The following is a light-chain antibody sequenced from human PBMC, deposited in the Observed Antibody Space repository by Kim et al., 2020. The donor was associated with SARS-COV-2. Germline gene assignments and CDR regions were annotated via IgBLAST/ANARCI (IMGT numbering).Light chain of an antibody. CDR2: GAS. CDR3: QQYNNSRWT. J-gene: IGKJ1*01. Sequence: EILMTQSPATLSVSPGERATLSCRASQSVSSNLAWYQQIPGQSPRLLIYGASTRATGIPARFSGSGSGTEFTLTISSLQSEDFAVYYCQQYNNSRWTFGQGTKVDIK. CDR1: QSVSSN. V-gene: IGKV3-15*01.